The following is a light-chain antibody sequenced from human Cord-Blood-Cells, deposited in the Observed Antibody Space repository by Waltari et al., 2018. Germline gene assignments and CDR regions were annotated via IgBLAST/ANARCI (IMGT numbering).Light chain of an antibody. J-gene: IGLJ2*01. CDR3: QAWDSSTHVV. Sequence: SYELTQPPSVSVSPGQTASITCSGDNLGAKNACWYQQKPGQSPVLVIYQDSKRPSGIPERFSGSNSGNTATLTISGTQAMDEADYYCQAWDSSTHVVFGGGTKLTVL. CDR2: QDS. CDR1: NLGAKN. V-gene: IGLV3-1*01.